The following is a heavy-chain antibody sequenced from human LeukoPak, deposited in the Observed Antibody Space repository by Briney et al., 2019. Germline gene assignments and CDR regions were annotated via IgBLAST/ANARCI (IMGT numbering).Heavy chain of an antibody. Sequence: GGSLRLSCAASGFTFSSYAMSWVRQAPGKGLEWVSAISGSGGSTYYADSVKGRFTISRDNSKNTLYLQMNSLRAEDTAVYYCAEVYRHITFGIAAAGVSYYFDYWGQGTLVTVSS. V-gene: IGHV3-23*01. D-gene: IGHD6-13*01. CDR2: ISGSGGST. CDR3: AEVYRHITFGIAAAGVSYYFDY. J-gene: IGHJ4*02. CDR1: GFTFSSYA.